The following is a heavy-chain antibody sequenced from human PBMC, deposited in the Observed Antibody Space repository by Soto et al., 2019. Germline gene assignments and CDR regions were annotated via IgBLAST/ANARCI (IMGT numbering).Heavy chain of an antibody. CDR1: GYTFTIYG. V-gene: IGHV1-18*01. CDR2: ISAQNGNT. D-gene: IGHD4-17*01. J-gene: IGHJ4*02. Sequence: ASVKVSCKASGYTFTIYGFTWVLQAPGQGLEWMGWISAQNGNTNYAQNLQGRVTMTTETSTGTAYMELRSLRSDGTAMNYCARLGLSTVTTLGAFDYWGQGTLVTVSS. CDR3: ARLGLSTVTTLGAFDY.